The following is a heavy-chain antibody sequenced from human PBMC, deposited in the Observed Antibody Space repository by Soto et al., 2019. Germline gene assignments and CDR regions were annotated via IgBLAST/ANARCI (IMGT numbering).Heavy chain of an antibody. CDR3: VREDDGGDRDYYGLDV. J-gene: IGHJ6*02. Sequence: SETLSLTCTVSGGSISSGVYYWTWIRQHPGKGLEWIGYIHYTGSTRYNPSLQSRVTMSVDTSKNLFSLNLSSVTAADTAVYFCVREDDGGDRDYYGLDVWGQGTTVTVSS. D-gene: IGHD2-21*02. V-gene: IGHV4-30-4*08. CDR2: IHYTGST. CDR1: GGSISSGVYY.